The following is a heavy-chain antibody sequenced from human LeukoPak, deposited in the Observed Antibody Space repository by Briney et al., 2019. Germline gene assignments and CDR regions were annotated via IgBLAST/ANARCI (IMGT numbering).Heavy chain of an antibody. CDR3: AKDAGSYGDYNSWYFDL. V-gene: IGHV3-23*01. D-gene: IGHD4-17*01. J-gene: IGHJ2*01. CDR1: GFTFSSYA. CDR2: ISGSGDNT. Sequence: PGGSLGLSCAASGFTFSSYAMSWVRQAPGKGLEWVSVISGSGDNTYYGDSVKGRFTMSRDNSKNTLYLQMSSLRAEDTAVYYCAKDAGSYGDYNSWYFDLWGRGTLVTFSS.